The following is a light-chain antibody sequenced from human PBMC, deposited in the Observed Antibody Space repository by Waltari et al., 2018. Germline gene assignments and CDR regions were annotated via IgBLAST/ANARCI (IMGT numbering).Light chain of an antibody. CDR3: QQSYSTPRT. V-gene: IGKV1-39*01. CDR2: AAS. J-gene: IGKJ4*01. CDR1: QSISSN. Sequence: DIQMTQSPSSLSASVGDRVTITCRASQSISSNLVWYQQKRGRAPNLLIYAASSLQSGVPSRFSGSGSGTDFTLAISSLQPEDFATYYCQQSYSTPRTFGGGTKVEIK.